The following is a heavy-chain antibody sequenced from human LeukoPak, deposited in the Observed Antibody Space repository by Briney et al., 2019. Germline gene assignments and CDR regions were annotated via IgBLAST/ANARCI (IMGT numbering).Heavy chain of an antibody. Sequence: TGGSLRLSCAASGFTFSSYAMHWVRQAPGKGLEWVAVISYDGSNKYYADSVKGRFTISRDNSKNTLYLQMNSLRAEDTAVYYCARENGADIALDYWGQGTLVTVSS. V-gene: IGHV3-30-3*01. J-gene: IGHJ4*02. D-gene: IGHD2-15*01. CDR1: GFTFSSYA. CDR2: ISYDGSNK. CDR3: ARENGADIALDY.